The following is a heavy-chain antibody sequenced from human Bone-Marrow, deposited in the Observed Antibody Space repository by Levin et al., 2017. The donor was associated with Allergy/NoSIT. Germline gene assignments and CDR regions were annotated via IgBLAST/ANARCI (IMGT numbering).Heavy chain of an antibody. Sequence: SETLSLTCSVSGGSVSSGTNYWSWIRRPPGKGLEWIGYINYRGVTTYNPSLKSRGTISVDTSKNEFSLKVTSVHAADTAVYYCARNRFIVSVGNDYYYGIDVWGQGTTVTVSS. D-gene: IGHD5/OR15-5a*01. CDR2: INYRGVT. CDR1: GGSVSSGTNY. J-gene: IGHJ6*02. CDR3: ARNRFIVSVGNDYYYGIDV. V-gene: IGHV4-61*01.